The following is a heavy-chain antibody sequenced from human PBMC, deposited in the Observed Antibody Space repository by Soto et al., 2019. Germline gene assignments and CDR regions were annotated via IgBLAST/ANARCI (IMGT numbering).Heavy chain of an antibody. J-gene: IGHJ4*02. CDR1: GGSISSYY. CDR2: IYYSGST. V-gene: IGHV4-59*01. D-gene: IGHD2-15*01. Sequence: TSETLSLTCTVSGGSISSYYWSWIRQPPGKGLEWIGYIYYSGSTNYNPSLKSRVTISVDTSKNQFSLKLSSVTAADTAVYYCARVVVTEVDYFDYWGQGTLVTVSS. CDR3: ARVVVTEVDYFDY.